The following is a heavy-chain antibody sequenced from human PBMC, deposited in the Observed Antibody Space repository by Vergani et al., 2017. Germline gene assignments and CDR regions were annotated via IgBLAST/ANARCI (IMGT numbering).Heavy chain of an antibody. CDR1: GFTFTNYA. CDR2: ISGSGVSA. D-gene: IGHD3-10*01. J-gene: IGHJ4*02. Sequence: EVQLLVSGGGLVQPGGSLRLSCTVSGFTFTNYAMNWVRQAPGKGLEWVSGISGSGVSAYYTDSVKGRFTISRDNSKNMLFLQMNNLRTEDTAIYYCAKQYFVSGNYLFDYWGQGTLVTVSS. CDR3: AKQYFVSGNYLFDY. V-gene: IGHV3-23*01.